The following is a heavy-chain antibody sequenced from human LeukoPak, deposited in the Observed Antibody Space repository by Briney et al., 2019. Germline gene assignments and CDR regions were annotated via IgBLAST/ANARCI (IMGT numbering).Heavy chain of an antibody. CDR1: GGSISTTGYY. V-gene: IGHV4-39*01. CDR3: ASDKGYSNNYFDY. Sequence: PSETLSLTCTVSGGSISTTGYYWAWIRQPPGKGLEWIASIYYSGSTYYNSSLKSRVTISVDTSRNQFSLKLISVTAADTALYYCASDKGYSNNYFDYWGQGTLVTVSS. J-gene: IGHJ4*01. D-gene: IGHD6-13*01. CDR2: IYYSGST.